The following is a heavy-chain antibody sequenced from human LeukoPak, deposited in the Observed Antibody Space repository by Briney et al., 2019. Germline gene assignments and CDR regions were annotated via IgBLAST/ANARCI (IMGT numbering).Heavy chain of an antibody. Sequence: SQTLSLTCTVSGGSISSGGYYWSWNRQHPGKGLEWIGYIYYSGSTYYNPSLKSRVTISVDTSKNQFSLKLSSVTAADTAVYYCARELGGGPFDYWGQGTLVTVSS. CDR2: IYYSGST. CDR1: GGSISSGGYY. V-gene: IGHV4-31*03. D-gene: IGHD3-16*01. CDR3: ARELGGGPFDY. J-gene: IGHJ4*02.